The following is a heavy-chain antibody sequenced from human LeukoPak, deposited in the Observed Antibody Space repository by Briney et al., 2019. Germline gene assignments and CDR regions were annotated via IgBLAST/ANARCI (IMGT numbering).Heavy chain of an antibody. Sequence: SETLSLTCTVSGDSISRYYWSWIRKPPGKGLEWIGHIFYSGSTSYKPSLKSRVAISVDRSKNQFSLKLTSVTAADTAVYYCARAGPWQIDPWGQGTLVIASS. D-gene: IGHD3-10*01. CDR1: GDSISRYY. CDR3: ARAGPWQIDP. CDR2: IFYSGST. J-gene: IGHJ5*02. V-gene: IGHV4-59*01.